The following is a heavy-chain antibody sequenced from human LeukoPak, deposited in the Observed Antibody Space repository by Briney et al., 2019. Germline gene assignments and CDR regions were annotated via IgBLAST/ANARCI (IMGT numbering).Heavy chain of an antibody. Sequence: PGGSLRLSCAASGFTSSGSAMHWVRQASGKGLEWVGRIRSKANSYATAYAASVKGRFTISRDDSKNTAYLQMNSLKTEDTAVYYCIGYSYGYEFDYWGQGTLVTVSS. V-gene: IGHV3-73*01. CDR3: IGYSYGYEFDY. D-gene: IGHD5-18*01. J-gene: IGHJ4*02. CDR1: GFTSSGSA. CDR2: IRSKANSYAT.